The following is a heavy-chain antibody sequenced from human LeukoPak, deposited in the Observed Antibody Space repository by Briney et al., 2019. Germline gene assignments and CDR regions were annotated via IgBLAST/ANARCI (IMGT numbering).Heavy chain of an antibody. CDR1: GGSISSGGYY. D-gene: IGHD3-3*01. J-gene: IGHJ5*02. V-gene: IGHV4-31*03. CDR3: ARVLTDFWSGYYNWFDP. CDR2: IYYSGST. Sequence: SETLSLTCTVSGGSISSGGYYWSWIRQHPGKGLEWIGYIYYSGSTYYNSSLKSRVTISVDTSKNQFSLKLSSVTAADTAVYYCARVLTDFWSGYYNWFDPWGQGTLVTVSS.